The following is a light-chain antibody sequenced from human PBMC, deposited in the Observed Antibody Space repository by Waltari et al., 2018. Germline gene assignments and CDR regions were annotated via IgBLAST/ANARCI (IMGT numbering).Light chain of an antibody. V-gene: IGKV1-5*03. J-gene: IGKJ2*01. CDR3: QQYNSYSPLT. CDR2: KAS. CDR1: QSISSW. Sequence: DIQMTQSPSTLSASVGDSVTITCRASQSISSWLAWYQQKPGKAPKLLIYKASSVESGVPSRFSGSGSGTEFTLTISSLQPDDFATYYCQQYNSYSPLTFGQGTKLEIK.